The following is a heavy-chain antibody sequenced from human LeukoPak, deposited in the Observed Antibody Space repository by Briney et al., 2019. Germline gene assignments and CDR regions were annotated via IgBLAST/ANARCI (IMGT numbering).Heavy chain of an antibody. Sequence: ASVMVSCKASGYTFTSYGISWVRQAPGQGLEWMGWISAYNGNTNYAQKLQGRVTMTTDTSTSTAYMELRSLRSDDTAVYYCARDLYDCSSTSCYTNFDYWGQGTLVTVSS. D-gene: IGHD2-2*02. V-gene: IGHV1-18*01. CDR2: ISAYNGNT. CDR3: ARDLYDCSSTSCYTNFDY. J-gene: IGHJ4*02. CDR1: GYTFTSYG.